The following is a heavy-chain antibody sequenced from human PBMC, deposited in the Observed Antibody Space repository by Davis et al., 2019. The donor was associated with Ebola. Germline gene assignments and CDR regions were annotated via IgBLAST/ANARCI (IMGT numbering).Heavy chain of an antibody. CDR3: ARGGGFGGYGMDV. CDR2: INYSGST. J-gene: IGHJ6*02. D-gene: IGHD3-10*01. Sequence: MPGGSLRLSCAVYGGSFSGYYWTWIRQPPGKGLEWIGEINYSGSTNYNPSLKRRVTISVDTSKNQFYLKLSSVTAADTAVYYCARGGGFGGYGMDVWGQGTTVTVSS. CDR1: GGSFSGYY. V-gene: IGHV4-34*01.